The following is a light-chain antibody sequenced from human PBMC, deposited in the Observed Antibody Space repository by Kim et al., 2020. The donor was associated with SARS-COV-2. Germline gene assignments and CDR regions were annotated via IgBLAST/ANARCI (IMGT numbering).Light chain of an antibody. Sequence: LSPGERATLSCRASQSVSSSYLAWYQQKPGQAPRLLIYAASSRATGIPDRFSGSGSGTDFTLTISRLEPEDFAVYYCQQYGGSPQTFGQGTKLEI. V-gene: IGKV3-20*01. CDR1: QSVSSSY. CDR2: AAS. J-gene: IGKJ2*01. CDR3: QQYGGSPQT.